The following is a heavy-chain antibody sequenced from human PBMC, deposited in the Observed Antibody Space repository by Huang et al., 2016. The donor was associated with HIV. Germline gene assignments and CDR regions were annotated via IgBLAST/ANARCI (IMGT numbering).Heavy chain of an antibody. V-gene: IGHV3-74*01. CDR1: GFSISSYW. CDR3: ARDPRIQSWLNFFDY. J-gene: IGHJ4*02. Sequence: EVQLVESGGGLVQPGGSLRLSCAASGFSISSYWMHWVRQAPGKGRVVVSRINSDGSSTSYADSVKGRFTISRDNAKNTLYLQMNSLRAEDTAVYYCARDPRIQSWLNFFDYWGQGTLVSVSS. D-gene: IGHD3-22*01. CDR2: INSDGSST.